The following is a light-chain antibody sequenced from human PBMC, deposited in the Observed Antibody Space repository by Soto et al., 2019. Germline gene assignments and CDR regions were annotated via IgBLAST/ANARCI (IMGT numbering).Light chain of an antibody. CDR1: SSDVGGYNY. CDR2: EVT. Sequence: QSALTQPPSASGSPGQSVTISCTGTSSDVGGYNYVSWYQQHPGKAPKFMIYEVTKQPSGVPDRFSGSKSGNTASLTVSGLQAEDEADYYCSSYAGSNNFVVFGGGTKLTVL. J-gene: IGLJ2*01. CDR3: SSYAGSNNFVV. V-gene: IGLV2-8*01.